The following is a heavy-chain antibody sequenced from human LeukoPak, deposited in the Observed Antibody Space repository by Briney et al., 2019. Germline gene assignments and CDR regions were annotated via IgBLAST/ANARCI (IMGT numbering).Heavy chain of an antibody. CDR1: GGSISTYY. Sequence: SETLSLTCTVSGGSISTYYWSWVRQPAGKGLEWIGRIYTSGSTNYNPSLKSRVTMSVDTSKNQFSLKLSSVTAADTAIYFCARDRNYDHAFDIWGQGTMVTVSS. CDR2: IYTSGST. V-gene: IGHV4-4*07. CDR3: ARDRNYDHAFDI. D-gene: IGHD3-22*01. J-gene: IGHJ3*02.